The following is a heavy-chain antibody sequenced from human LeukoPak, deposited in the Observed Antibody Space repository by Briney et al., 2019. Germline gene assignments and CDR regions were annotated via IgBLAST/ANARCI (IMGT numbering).Heavy chain of an antibody. Sequence: GGSLRLSCAVSGFTFRSYSMNWVRQAPGKGLEWVSCISSSSSYIYYADSVKGRFTISRDNAKNSLYLQMNSLRAEDTAVYYCARDPVEGLFDGYYYGMDVWGKGTTVTVSS. V-gene: IGHV3-21*01. CDR1: GFTFRSYS. CDR3: ARDPVEGLFDGYYYGMDV. D-gene: IGHD3-3*01. CDR2: ISSSSSYI. J-gene: IGHJ6*04.